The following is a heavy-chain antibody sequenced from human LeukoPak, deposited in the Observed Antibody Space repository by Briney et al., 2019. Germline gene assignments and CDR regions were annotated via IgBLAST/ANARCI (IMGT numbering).Heavy chain of an antibody. CDR1: GFTFSSYE. V-gene: IGHV3-48*03. CDR3: AREGASDFYSSSGYEWGEFDY. J-gene: IGHJ4*02. D-gene: IGHD6-13*01. Sequence: GGSLRLSCAASGFTFSSYEMSWVRQAPGKGLEWVSYISSSGSTIYYADSVKGRFTISTDNAKNSLYLQMNSLRAEDTAVYYCAREGASDFYSSSGYEWGEFDYWGQGTLVTVSS. CDR2: ISSSGSTI.